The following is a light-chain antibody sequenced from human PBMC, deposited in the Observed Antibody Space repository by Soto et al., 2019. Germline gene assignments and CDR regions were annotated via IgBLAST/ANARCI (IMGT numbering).Light chain of an antibody. CDR3: QQYNNWPPST. V-gene: IGKV3-20*01. CDR1: QSVSSSY. Sequence: EIVLTQSPGTLSLSPGERATLSCRASQSVSSSYLAWYQQKPGQAPRLLIYDASSRATGIPDRFSGSGSGTDFTLTISRLEPEDFAVYYCQQYNNWPPSTFGQGTKLEIK. J-gene: IGKJ2*01. CDR2: DAS.